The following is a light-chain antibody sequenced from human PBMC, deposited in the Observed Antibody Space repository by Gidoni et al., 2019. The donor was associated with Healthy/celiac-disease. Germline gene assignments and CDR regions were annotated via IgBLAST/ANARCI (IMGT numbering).Light chain of an antibody. CDR2: AAS. J-gene: IGKJ5*01. CDR1: QGISNY. Sequence: DIQMTQSPSSLSASVGDRVTITCRASQGISNYLAWYQQTPGKVPKLLIYAASTLQSGVPSRFSGSGSGTDFTLTISSLQPEDVATYYCQKYNSAPSITFGQGTQLEIK. V-gene: IGKV1-27*01. CDR3: QKYNSAPSIT.